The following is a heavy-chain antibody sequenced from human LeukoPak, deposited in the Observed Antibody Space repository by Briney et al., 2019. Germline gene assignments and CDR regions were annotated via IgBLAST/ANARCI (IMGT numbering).Heavy chain of an antibody. V-gene: IGHV3-33*01. Sequence: GGSLRLSCAGSGFTFGGCGMHWFRHTPGKGLEWVAVIAYDGSRAFYADSVKGRFTISRDNSKNTMSVQMDDLRAEDTAVYYCTRYNNDHFDYWGQGTLVTVSS. CDR1: GFTFGGCG. CDR2: IAYDGSRA. J-gene: IGHJ4*02. CDR3: TRYNNDHFDY. D-gene: IGHD1-14*01.